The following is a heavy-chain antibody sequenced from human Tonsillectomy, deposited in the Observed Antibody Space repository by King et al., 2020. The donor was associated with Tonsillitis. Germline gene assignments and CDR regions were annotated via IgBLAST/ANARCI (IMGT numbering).Heavy chain of an antibody. D-gene: IGHD6-13*01. CDR3: ARVFSSAWYLDY. J-gene: IGHJ4*02. Sequence: VQLVQSGAEVKKPGASVKVSCKASGYTFSNYGISWVRQAPGQGLEWMGWIYTYNGETYYAQKFQGRVTMTTDTSTSTAYMELRSLRSDDTAVYYCARVFSSAWYLDYWGQGTLVTVSS. V-gene: IGHV1-18*04. CDR1: GYTFSNYG. CDR2: IYTYNGET.